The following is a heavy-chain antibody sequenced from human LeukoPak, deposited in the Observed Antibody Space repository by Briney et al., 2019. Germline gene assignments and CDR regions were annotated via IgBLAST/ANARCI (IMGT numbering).Heavy chain of an antibody. Sequence: GGSLRLSCAASGFTFSSYSMNWVRQAPGKGLEWVSYIISSSSTIYYADSVKGRFTISRDNAKNSLYLQMNSLRAEDTAVYYCARDRRAPFYYYYYMDVWGKGTTVTVSS. V-gene: IGHV3-48*04. CDR2: IISSSSTI. CDR3: ARDRRAPFYYYYYMDV. J-gene: IGHJ6*03. CDR1: GFTFSSYS.